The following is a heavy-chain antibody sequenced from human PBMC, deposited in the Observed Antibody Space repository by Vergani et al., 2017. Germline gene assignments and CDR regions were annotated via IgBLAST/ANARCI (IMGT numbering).Heavy chain of an antibody. CDR1: GFTFSSYG. D-gene: IGHD3-22*01. Sequence: QVQLVESGGGVVQPGGSLRLSCAASGFTFSSYGMHWVRQAPGKGLEWVAFIRYDGSNKYYADSVKGRFTISRDNSKNTLYLQMNSLRAEDTGVYYCANPSSGNFDYWGQGTLVTVSS. J-gene: IGHJ4*02. CDR3: ANPSSGNFDY. V-gene: IGHV3-30*02. CDR2: IRYDGSNK.